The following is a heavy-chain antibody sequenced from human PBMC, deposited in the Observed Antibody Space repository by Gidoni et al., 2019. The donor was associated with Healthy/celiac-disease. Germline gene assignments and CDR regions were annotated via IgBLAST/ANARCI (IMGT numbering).Heavy chain of an antibody. J-gene: IGHJ4*02. CDR2: ISYDGSNK. CDR3: AKDSGDYGDYGAFDY. V-gene: IGHV3-30*18. D-gene: IGHD4-17*01. CDR1: GFTFSSYG. Sequence: QVQLVESGGGVVQPGRSLRRSCAASGFTFSSYGMHWVRQAPGKGLELVAVISYDGSNKSYADSVKGRFTISRDNSKNTLYLQMNSLRAEDTAVYYCAKDSGDYGDYGAFDYWGQGTLVTVSS.